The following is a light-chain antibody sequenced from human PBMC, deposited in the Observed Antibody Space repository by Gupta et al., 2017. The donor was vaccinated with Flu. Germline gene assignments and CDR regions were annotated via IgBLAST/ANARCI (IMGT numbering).Light chain of an antibody. CDR1: QCVLSSSNNKNY. V-gene: IGKV4-1*01. Sequence: DIVMPQSPDSLPVALGERVTINCRSSQCVLSSSNNKNYFAWYQQRPGQTPKLLSYWASTRESGVSDRFSGSGCGTDFTLTISSRQAEDVAVYDCQENDCTPPKSFGQGTKLEIK. CDR2: WAS. CDR3: QENDCTPPKS. J-gene: IGKJ2*03.